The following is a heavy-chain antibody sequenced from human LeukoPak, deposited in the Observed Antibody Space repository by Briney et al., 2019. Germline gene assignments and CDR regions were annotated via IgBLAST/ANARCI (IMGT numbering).Heavy chain of an antibody. V-gene: IGHV1-69*01. Sequence: SVKVSCKASGGTFSSYAISWVRQAPGQGLEWMGGIIPIFGTANYAQKFRGRVTITADESTSTAYMELSSLRSEDTAVYYCAGILTGKYYYYGMDVWGKGTTVTVSS. CDR1: GGTFSSYA. CDR3: AGILTGKYYYYGMDV. D-gene: IGHD3-9*01. CDR2: IIPIFGTA. J-gene: IGHJ6*04.